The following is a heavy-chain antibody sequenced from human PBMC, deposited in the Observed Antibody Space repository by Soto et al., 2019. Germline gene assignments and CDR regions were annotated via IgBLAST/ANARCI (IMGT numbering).Heavy chain of an antibody. J-gene: IGHJ4*02. CDR1: GFTFSSYA. CDR2: ISYDGSNK. Sequence: QVQLVESGGGVVQPGRSLRLSCAASGFTFSSYAMHWVRQAPGKGLEWVAVISYDGSNKYYADSVKGRFTISRDNSKNTLYLQMNSLRAEDTAVYYCARHPQYCSGGSCPSYYFDYWGQGTLVTVSS. D-gene: IGHD2-15*01. V-gene: IGHV3-30-3*01. CDR3: ARHPQYCSGGSCPSYYFDY.